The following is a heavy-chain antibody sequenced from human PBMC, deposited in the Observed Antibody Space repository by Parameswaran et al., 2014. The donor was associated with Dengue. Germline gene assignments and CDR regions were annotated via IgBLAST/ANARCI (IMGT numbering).Heavy chain of an antibody. D-gene: IGHD5-24*01. V-gene: IGHV3-7*01. J-gene: IGHJ6*02. CDR2: IKQDGSEK. Sequence: RWIRQPPGKGLEWVANIKQDGSEKYYVDSVKGRFTISRDNAKNSLYLQMNSLRAEDTAVYYCARDGDYYYYGMDVWGQGTTVTVSS. CDR3: ARDGDYYYYGMDV.